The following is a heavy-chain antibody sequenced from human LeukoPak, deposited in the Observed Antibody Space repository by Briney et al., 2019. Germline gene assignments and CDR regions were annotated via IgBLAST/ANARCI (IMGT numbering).Heavy chain of an antibody. Sequence: GGSLRLSCEASGFTFNTYSMNWARQAPGKGLEWVSSIDSSGGYIYYADSVKGRFTISRDNAKNSLYLQMNSLRAEDTAVYYCARDWGSSWSRLQVGYYMDVWGKGTTVTVSS. D-gene: IGHD6-13*01. V-gene: IGHV3-21*01. CDR1: GFTFNTYS. CDR3: ARDWGSSWSRLQVGYYMDV. J-gene: IGHJ6*03. CDR2: IDSSGGYI.